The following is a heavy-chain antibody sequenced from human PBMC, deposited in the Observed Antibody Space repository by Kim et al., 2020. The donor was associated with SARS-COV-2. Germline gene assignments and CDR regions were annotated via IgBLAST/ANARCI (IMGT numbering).Heavy chain of an antibody. CDR1: GFTFSSYS. J-gene: IGHJ4*02. D-gene: IGHD4-17*01. V-gene: IGHV3-48*04. CDR3: ASPSHPKSYGDFDY. Sequence: GGSLRLSCAASGFTFSSYSMNWVRQAPGKGLEWVSYISSSSSTIYYADSVKGRFTISRDNAKNSLYLQMNSLRAEDTAVYYCASPSHPKSYGDFDYWGQGTLVAVSS. CDR2: ISSSSSTI.